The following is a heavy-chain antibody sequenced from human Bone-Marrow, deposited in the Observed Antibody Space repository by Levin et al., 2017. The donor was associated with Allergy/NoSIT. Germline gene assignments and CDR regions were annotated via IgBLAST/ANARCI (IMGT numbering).Heavy chain of an antibody. CDR2: IYYSGAT. V-gene: IGHV4-39*07. CDR1: GVSISGGPYY. D-gene: IGHD4-17*01. Sequence: SETLSLTCSVSGVSISGGPYYWGWIRQPPGKGLEWIGSIYYSGATYYTPSLQSRVTISVDTSKNHFSLKLSSVTAADTAVDYCARDAVSVTSMEDYYFGMDVWGQGTTVTVSS. CDR3: ARDAVSVTSMEDYYFGMDV. J-gene: IGHJ6*02.